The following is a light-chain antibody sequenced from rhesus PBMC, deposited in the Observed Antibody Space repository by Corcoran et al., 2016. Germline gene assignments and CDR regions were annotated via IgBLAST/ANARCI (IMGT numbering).Light chain of an antibody. CDR2: KAS. Sequence: DIQMTQSPSSLSVSVGDRVTITCRASQGIASWLAWYPQRPGKAPKLLIHKASSLQSGVPSRFRGSGSGTEFPLTISGVQPEDFATYYCQQYSSAPPWTFGQGTKVEI. V-gene: IGKV1-21*01. CDR1: QGIASW. J-gene: IGKJ1*01. CDR3: QQYSSAPPWT.